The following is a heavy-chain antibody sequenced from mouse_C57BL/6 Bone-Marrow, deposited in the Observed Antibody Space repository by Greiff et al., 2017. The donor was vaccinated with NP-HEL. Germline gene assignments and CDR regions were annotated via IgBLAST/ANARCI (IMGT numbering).Heavy chain of an antibody. J-gene: IGHJ4*01. CDR2: INPGSGGT. Sequence: QVHVKQSGAELVRPGTSVKVSCKASGYAFTNYLIEWVKQRPGQGLEWIGVINPGSGGTNYNEKFKGKATLTADKSSSTAYMQLSSLTSEDSAVYFCARLYGNYYAMDYWGQGTSVTVSS. D-gene: IGHD2-1*01. CDR3: ARLYGNYYAMDY. V-gene: IGHV1-54*01. CDR1: GYAFTNYL.